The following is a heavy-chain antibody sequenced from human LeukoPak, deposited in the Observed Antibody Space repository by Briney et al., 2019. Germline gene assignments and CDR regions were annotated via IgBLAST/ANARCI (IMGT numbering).Heavy chain of an antibody. D-gene: IGHD3-10*01. CDR1: GHPINSAYY. V-gene: IGHV4-38-2*01. Sequence: KPSETLSLTCAVSGHPINSAYYWVWIRQPPGKGLEWIGSLYHPDSTYYNPSLESRATMSVDTSRNQFSLKLSFVTAADTAVYYCARQFDSYFYYYLDVWGTGTTVTVSS. J-gene: IGHJ6*03. CDR3: ARQFDSYFYYYLDV. CDR2: LYHPDST.